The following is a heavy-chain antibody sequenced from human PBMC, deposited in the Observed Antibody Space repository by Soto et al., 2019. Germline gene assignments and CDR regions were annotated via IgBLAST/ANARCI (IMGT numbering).Heavy chain of an antibody. CDR3: AREAGRTGDLDY. D-gene: IGHD7-27*01. Sequence: QVQVVQSGAEVKKPGDSVKVSCRASGYTFTGHAIHWVRQAPGQSLEWMGWNDGGNGRTQYAQRFQGRVTLTRYTSAITAYMELRSLTSEDTAVYYCAREAGRTGDLDYWGQGTLVTVSS. CDR2: NDGGNGRT. CDR1: GYTFTGHA. J-gene: IGHJ4*02. V-gene: IGHV1-3*01.